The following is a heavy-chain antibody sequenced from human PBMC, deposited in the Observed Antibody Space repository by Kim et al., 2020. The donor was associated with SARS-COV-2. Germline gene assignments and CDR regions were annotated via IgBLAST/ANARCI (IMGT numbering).Heavy chain of an antibody. Sequence: GGSLRLSCAASGFTVSSNYMSWVRQAPGKGLEWVSVIYSGGSTYYADSVKGRFTISRDNSKNTLYLQMNSLRAEDTAVYYCARDQGGGSGYVPFDYWGQGTLVTVSS. CDR1: GFTVSSNY. V-gene: IGHV3-66*02. CDR2: IYSGGST. D-gene: IGHD5-12*01. CDR3: ARDQGGGSGYVPFDY. J-gene: IGHJ4*02.